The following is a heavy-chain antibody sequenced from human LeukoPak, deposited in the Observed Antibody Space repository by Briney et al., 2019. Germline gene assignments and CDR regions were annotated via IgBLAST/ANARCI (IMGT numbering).Heavy chain of an antibody. D-gene: IGHD6-13*01. Sequence: ASVKVSCKASGYTFTSYYMHWVRQAPGQGLEWMGIINPSGGSTSYAQKFQGRATMTRDTSTSTVYMELSSLRSEDTAVYYCARSEGSSWTPLNWFDPWGQGTLVTVSS. CDR2: INPSGGST. J-gene: IGHJ5*02. CDR3: ARSEGSSWTPLNWFDP. V-gene: IGHV1-46*01. CDR1: GYTFTSYY.